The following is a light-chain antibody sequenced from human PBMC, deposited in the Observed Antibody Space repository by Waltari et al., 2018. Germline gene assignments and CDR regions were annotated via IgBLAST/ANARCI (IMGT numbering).Light chain of an antibody. V-gene: IGKV3-20*01. CDR3: QRFLGPPPMYT. Sequence: EIVLTQSPGTLSLSPGDRATLPCRASQTVRSTYLAWYQLKLGQAPRLLIQGASNRATGIPDSFSGSGSGTDFTLTISRLEPEDFAVYDCQRFLGPPPMYTFGQGTHLEIK. CDR2: GAS. J-gene: IGKJ2*01. CDR1: QTVRSTY.